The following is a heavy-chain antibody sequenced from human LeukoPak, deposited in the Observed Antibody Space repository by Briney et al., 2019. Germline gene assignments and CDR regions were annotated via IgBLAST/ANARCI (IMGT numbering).Heavy chain of an antibody. J-gene: IGHJ4*02. CDR1: GGSISSSSYS. D-gene: IGHD3-22*01. Sequence: SETLSLTCTVSGGSISSSSYSWGWIRQPPGKGLEWIGTIHYSGSTYCNPSLKSRVTISEDTSKNQFSLNLSSVTAADTAVYYCARYASSGYYRYYFDYWGQGTLVTVSS. V-gene: IGHV4-39*01. CDR3: ARYASSGYYRYYFDY. CDR2: IHYSGST.